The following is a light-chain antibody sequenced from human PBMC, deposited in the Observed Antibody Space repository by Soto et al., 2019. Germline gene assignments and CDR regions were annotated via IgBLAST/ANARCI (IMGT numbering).Light chain of an antibody. V-gene: IGKV1-5*01. CDR2: GAS. CDR1: QSISSW. CDR3: QQYNSDSGT. Sequence: DIQMTQSPSTLSASVGYRVTITCRASQSISSWLAWYQQKPGKAPNLLIYGASSLQSGVPSRFSGSGSGTEFTLTINSLQPDDFATYYCQQYNSDSGTFGQGTKVEIK. J-gene: IGKJ1*01.